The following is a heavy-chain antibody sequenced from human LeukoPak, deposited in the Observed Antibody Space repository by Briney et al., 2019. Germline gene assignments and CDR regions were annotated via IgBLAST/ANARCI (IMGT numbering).Heavy chain of an antibody. Sequence: GGSLRLSCATSGLTFSNYCRDWVRQAPGKGLVWVSRINSDGITTNYADSVKGRFTISRDNAKNTLYLQMNSLRAEDTAVYYCARGLGYNTSGYSYYWGQGTLVTVSS. J-gene: IGHJ4*02. V-gene: IGHV3-74*01. CDR2: INSDGITT. CDR1: GLTFSNYC. D-gene: IGHD3-22*01. CDR3: ARGLGYNTSGYSYY.